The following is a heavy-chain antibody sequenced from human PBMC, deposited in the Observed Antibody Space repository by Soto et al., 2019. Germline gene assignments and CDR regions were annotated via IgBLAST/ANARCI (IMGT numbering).Heavy chain of an antibody. D-gene: IGHD3-10*01. J-gene: IGHJ6*02. Sequence: GESLKISCKGSGYSFTSYWIGWVRQMPGKGLEWMGIIYPGDSDTRYSPSFQGQVTISADKSISTAYLQWSSLKASDTAMYYCARLVYYGSGSQKYNYYGMDVWGQGTTVTVSS. CDR1: GYSFTSYW. V-gene: IGHV5-51*01. CDR2: IYPGDSDT. CDR3: ARLVYYGSGSQKYNYYGMDV.